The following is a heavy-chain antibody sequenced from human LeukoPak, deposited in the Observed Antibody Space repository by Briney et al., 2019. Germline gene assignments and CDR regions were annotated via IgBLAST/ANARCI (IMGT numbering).Heavy chain of an antibody. Sequence: PSETLSLTCTVSGGSISTYYWSWIRQPPGKGLEWIGYISYSGSINYNPSLKSRVTISLDTSKNQFALKLSSVTAADTAVYYCARSIIGTRSKFDYWGQGTLVTVSS. J-gene: IGHJ4*02. D-gene: IGHD1/OR15-1a*01. V-gene: IGHV4-59*08. CDR2: ISYSGSI. CDR3: ARSIIGTRSKFDY. CDR1: GGSISTYY.